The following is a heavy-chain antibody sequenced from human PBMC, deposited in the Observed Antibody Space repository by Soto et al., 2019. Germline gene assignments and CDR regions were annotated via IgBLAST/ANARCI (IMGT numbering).Heavy chain of an antibody. CDR3: ATSKRLVNDY. V-gene: IGHV4-34*01. J-gene: IGHJ4*02. D-gene: IGHD2-2*01. CDR2: INHSGST. Sequence: QVQLQQWGAGLLKPSETLSLTCAVYGGSFSGYYWSWIRQPPGKGLEWIGEINHSGSTNYNPSLKSRVTISVDPSKNQFSLKLSSVTAADTAVYYCATSKRLVNDYWGQGTLVTVSS. CDR1: GGSFSGYY.